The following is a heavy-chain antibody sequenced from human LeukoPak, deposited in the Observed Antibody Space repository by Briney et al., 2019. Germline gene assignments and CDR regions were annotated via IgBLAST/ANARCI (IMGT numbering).Heavy chain of an antibody. J-gene: IGHJ4*02. V-gene: IGHV3-74*01. CDR1: GFTFSSYW. Sequence: GGSLRLSCAASGFTFSSYWMHWVRQRPGKGLVWVSRIHLDGRTTNYADSVKGRFTISRDNAKNTLSLEMNSLRPEDTAVYYCARGGSPSDYWGKGTLVSVSS. D-gene: IGHD3-16*01. CDR3: ARGGSPSDY. CDR2: IHLDGRTT.